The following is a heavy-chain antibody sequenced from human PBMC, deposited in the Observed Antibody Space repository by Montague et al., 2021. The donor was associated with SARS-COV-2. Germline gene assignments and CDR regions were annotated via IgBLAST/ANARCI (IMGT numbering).Heavy chain of an antibody. CDR1: GFTFSSYA. V-gene: IGHV3-30*04. D-gene: IGHD2-15*01. CDR2: ISYDGSNK. J-gene: IGHJ6*02. CDR3: ARVVGSYYGMDV. Sequence: SLRLSCAASGFTFSSYAMHWVRQAPGKGLEWVAVISYDGSNKYYADSAKGRFTISRDNSKNTLYLQMNSLRAEDTAVYYCARVVGSYYGMDVWGQGTTVTVSS.